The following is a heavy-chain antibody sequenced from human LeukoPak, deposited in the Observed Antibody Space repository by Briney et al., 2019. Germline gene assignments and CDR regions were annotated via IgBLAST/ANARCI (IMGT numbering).Heavy chain of an antibody. V-gene: IGHV1-18*01. Sequence: ASAKVSCRASGYTFTSHGISWVRQAPGQGLEWMGWISTFNGNTNYAQKFQGRVTMTADTSTNTAYMELRSLRSDDTAVYYCARGMYYSFAYWGQGTLVTVSS. D-gene: IGHD3-10*01. CDR2: ISTFNGNT. CDR1: GYTFTSHG. J-gene: IGHJ4*02. CDR3: ARGMYYSFAY.